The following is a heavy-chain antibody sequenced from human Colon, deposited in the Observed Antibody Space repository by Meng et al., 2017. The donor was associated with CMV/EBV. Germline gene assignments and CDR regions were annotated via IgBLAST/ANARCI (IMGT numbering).Heavy chain of an antibody. CDR1: RFTFSDHH. D-gene: IGHD2-2*01. J-gene: IGHJ4*02. V-gene: IGHV3-72*01. CDR2: TTNKDNSYAT. CDR3: AVPPGGY. Sequence: RLSCAGTRFTFSDHHMDWVRQAPGKGLEWVGRTTNKDNSYATQYAASVKGRFTISRDDSKNSLYLQMNSLKTEDTAVYYCAVPPGGYWGQGTLVTVSS.